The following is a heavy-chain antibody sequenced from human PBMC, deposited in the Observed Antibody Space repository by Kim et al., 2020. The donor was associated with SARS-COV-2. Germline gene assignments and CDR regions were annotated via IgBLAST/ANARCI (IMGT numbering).Heavy chain of an antibody. J-gene: IGHJ5*02. V-gene: IGHV4-34*01. Sequence: SETLSLTCAVYGGSFSGYYWSWIRQPPGKGLEWIGEINHSGSTNYNPSLKSRVTISVDTSKNQFSLKLSSVTAADTAVYYCASLPGGPSTVPFRVSVGWFDPWGQGTLVTVSS. CDR1: GGSFSGYY. D-gene: IGHD4-17*01. CDR3: ASLPGGPSTVPFRVSVGWFDP. CDR2: INHSGST.